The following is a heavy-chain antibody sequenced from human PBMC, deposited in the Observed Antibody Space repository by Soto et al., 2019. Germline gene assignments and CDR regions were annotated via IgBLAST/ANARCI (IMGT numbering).Heavy chain of an antibody. CDR1: GFNLSHPW. CDR3: TTGIYYDLLTGYHDVAY. Sequence: GESLKISCAASGFNLSHPWMTWVRQAAGKGLEWVGRIKSETDGGTADYAAPVKGRITISRDDSKNTVYLQMNSLKTEDTAVYYCTTGIYYDLLTGYHDVAYWGQGTLVTSPQ. J-gene: IGHJ4*02. D-gene: IGHD3-9*01. V-gene: IGHV3-15*01. CDR2: IKSETDGGTA.